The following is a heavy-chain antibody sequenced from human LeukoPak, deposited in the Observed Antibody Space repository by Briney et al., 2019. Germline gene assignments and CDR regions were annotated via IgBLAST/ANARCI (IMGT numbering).Heavy chain of an antibody. Sequence: PGGSLRLSCAASGFTFSSYWMHWVRQAPGKGLVWVSRINSDGSSTSYADSVKGRFTISRDNAKNTLYLQMNSLRAEDTAVYYCARVDGGGGSCYSVFGCAFGIWGQGTMVTVSS. CDR1: GFTFSSYW. J-gene: IGHJ3*02. D-gene: IGHD2-15*01. CDR3: ARVDGGGGSCYSVFGCAFGI. V-gene: IGHV3-74*01. CDR2: INSDGSST.